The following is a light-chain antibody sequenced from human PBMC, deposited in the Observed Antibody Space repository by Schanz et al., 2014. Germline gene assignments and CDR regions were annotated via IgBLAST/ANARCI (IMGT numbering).Light chain of an antibody. CDR2: DAS. CDR1: QSVSSY. J-gene: IGKJ1*01. Sequence: EIVLTQSPATLSLSPGERATLSCRASQSVSSYLAWYQQKPGQAPRLLIYDASNRATGIPARFSGSGSGTDFTLTISSLEPEDFAVYYCQQFNKWPPTFGPGTKVEIK. CDR3: QQFNKWPPT. V-gene: IGKV3-11*01.